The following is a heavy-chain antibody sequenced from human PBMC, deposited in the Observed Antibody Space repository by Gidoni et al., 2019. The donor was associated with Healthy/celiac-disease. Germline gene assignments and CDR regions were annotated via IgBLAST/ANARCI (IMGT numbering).Heavy chain of an antibody. D-gene: IGHD6-13*01. Sequence: QVQLVQSGAEVKKPGSSVTVSCKASGGPFSSYAISWVRQAPGQGLEWMGGIIPIVGTANYAQKFQGRVTITADESTSTAYMELSSLRSEDTAVYYCANSEKSSSWYPTDYWGQGTLVTVSS. CDR3: ANSEKSSSWYPTDY. V-gene: IGHV1-69*01. J-gene: IGHJ4*02. CDR2: IIPIVGTA. CDR1: GGPFSSYA.